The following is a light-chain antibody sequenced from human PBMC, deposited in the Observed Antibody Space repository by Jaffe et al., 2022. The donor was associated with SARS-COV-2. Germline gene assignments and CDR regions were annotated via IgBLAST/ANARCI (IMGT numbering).Light chain of an antibody. CDR2: QDS. CDR1: KLGDKY. J-gene: IGLJ2*01. V-gene: IGLV3-1*01. Sequence: SYELTQPPSVSVSPGQTASITCSGDKLGDKYACWYQQKPGQSPVLVIYQDSKRPSGIPERFSGSNSGNTATLTISGTQAMDEADYYCQAWDAALGTVFGGGTKLTVL. CDR3: QAWDAALGTV.